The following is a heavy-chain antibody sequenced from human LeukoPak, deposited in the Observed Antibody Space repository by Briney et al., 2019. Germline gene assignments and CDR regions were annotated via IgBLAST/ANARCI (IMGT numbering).Heavy chain of an antibody. V-gene: IGHV4-31*03. Sequence: SETLSLTCTVSGGSISSGGYYWSWIRQHPGKGLEWIGYIYYSGSTYSNPSLKSRVTISVDTSKNQFSLKLSSVTAADTAVYYCARGEGIVGATGAAFDIWGQGTMVTVSS. D-gene: IGHD1-26*01. CDR1: GGSISSGGYY. CDR3: ARGEGIVGATGAAFDI. CDR2: IYYSGST. J-gene: IGHJ3*02.